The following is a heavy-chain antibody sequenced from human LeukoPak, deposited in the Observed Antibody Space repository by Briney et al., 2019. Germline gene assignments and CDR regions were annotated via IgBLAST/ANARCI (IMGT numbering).Heavy chain of an antibody. Sequence: PGRSLRLSCAASGFTFSSYGMHWVRQAPGKGLEWVAVISYDGSNKYYADSVKGRFTISRDNSKNTLYLQMNSLRAEDTAVYYRAKVGYCSSTSCSYFDYWGQGTLVTVPS. CDR1: GFTFSSYG. V-gene: IGHV3-30*18. D-gene: IGHD2-2*01. J-gene: IGHJ4*02. CDR3: AKVGYCSSTSCSYFDY. CDR2: ISYDGSNK.